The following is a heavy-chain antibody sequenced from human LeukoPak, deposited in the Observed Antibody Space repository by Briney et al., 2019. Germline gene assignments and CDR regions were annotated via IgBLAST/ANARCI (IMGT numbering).Heavy chain of an antibody. Sequence: ASVKVSCKASGYTFTDYYMHWVRQAPGQGLEWMGWINPNSGGTNYAQKFQGRVTMTRDTSISTAYMELSRLRSDDTAVYYCARVPGGAAYDLDHWGQGTLVTVSS. J-gene: IGHJ4*02. CDR3: ARVPGGAAYDLDH. D-gene: IGHD3-16*01. V-gene: IGHV1-2*02. CDR1: GYTFTDYY. CDR2: INPNSGGT.